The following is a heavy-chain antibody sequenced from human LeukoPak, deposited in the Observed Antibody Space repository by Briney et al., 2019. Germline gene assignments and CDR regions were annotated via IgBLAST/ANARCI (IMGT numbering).Heavy chain of an antibody. J-gene: IGHJ4*02. Sequence: SETLSLTCTVSGGSMSSYYWTWIRRPPGKGLEWIGYIYYSGSTNYNPSLKSRVTISVDTSKNQFSLKLRSVTAADTAVYYCARATEFGDYYFDYWGQGTLVTVSS. V-gene: IGHV4-59*01. CDR1: GGSMSSYY. D-gene: IGHD3-10*01. CDR3: ARATEFGDYYFDY. CDR2: IYYSGST.